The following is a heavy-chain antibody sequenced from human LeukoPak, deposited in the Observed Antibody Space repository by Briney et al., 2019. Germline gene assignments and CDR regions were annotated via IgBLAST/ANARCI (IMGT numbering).Heavy chain of an antibody. D-gene: IGHD3-22*01. J-gene: IGHJ4*02. Sequence: ASVKVSCKASGYSFTSYHIHWVRQAPGQGLEWMGIINPSGGSTTYAQKFQSRVTMTRDTSTSTVYMELSSLRSEDTAMYYCARDQARVTTCPGDYWGQGTVVTVSS. CDR3: ARDQARVTTCPGDY. V-gene: IGHV1-46*01. CDR1: GYSFTSYH. CDR2: INPSGGST.